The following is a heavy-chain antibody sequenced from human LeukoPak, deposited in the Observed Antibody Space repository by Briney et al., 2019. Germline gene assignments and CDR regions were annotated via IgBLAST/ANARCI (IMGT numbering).Heavy chain of an antibody. CDR2: IYYSGST. CDR3: ARSYYDILTGYWSYFDY. CDR1: GGSISSYY. Sequence: SETLSLTCTVSGGSISSYYWSWIRQPPGKGLEWIGYIYYSGSTNYNPSLKSRVTISVDTSKNQFSLKLSSVTAADTAVYYCARSYYDILTGYWSYFDYWGQGTLVTVSS. J-gene: IGHJ4*02. V-gene: IGHV4-59*08. D-gene: IGHD3-9*01.